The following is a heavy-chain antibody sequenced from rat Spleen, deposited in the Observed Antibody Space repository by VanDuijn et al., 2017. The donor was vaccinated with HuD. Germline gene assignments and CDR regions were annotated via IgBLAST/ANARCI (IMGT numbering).Heavy chain of an antibody. Sequence: EVQLVESGGGLVQPGRSLKLSCAASGFIFNNYDMAWVRQAPTESLEWVASISPSGGAITSYRDSVKGRFTISRDTAKSTLYLQMDSLRSEDTATYYCARQDTSGYSNWFTYWGQGTLVTVSS. J-gene: IGHJ3*01. D-gene: IGHD4-3*01. CDR2: ISPSGGAIT. V-gene: IGHV5S23*01. CDR3: ARQDTSGYSNWFTY. CDR1: GFIFNNYD.